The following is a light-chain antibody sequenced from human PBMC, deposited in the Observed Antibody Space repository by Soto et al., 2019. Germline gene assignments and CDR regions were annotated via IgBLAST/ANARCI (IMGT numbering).Light chain of an antibody. V-gene: IGKV3-20*01. CDR1: QSVTSYS. J-gene: IGKJ2*01. CDR2: GAS. CDR3: QLYGSSSYT. Sequence: EIVLTQSPGTLSLSPGERATLSCRASQSVTSYSLAWYQQKPGQAPRLLIYGASRRASDIPDRFSGSGSGTDFTLTISSLEPEDVAVYYCQLYGSSSYTFGEGTKLEIK.